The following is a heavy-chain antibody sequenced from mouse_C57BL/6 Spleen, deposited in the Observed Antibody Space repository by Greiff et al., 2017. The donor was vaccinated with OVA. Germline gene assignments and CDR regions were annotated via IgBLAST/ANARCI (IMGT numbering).Heavy chain of an antibody. CDR2: ISDGGSYT. D-gene: IGHD2-13*01. J-gene: IGHJ3*01. Sequence: EVQGVESGGGLVKPGGSLKLSCAASGFTFSSYAMSWVRQTPEKRLEWVATISDGGSYTYYPDNVKGRFTISRDNAKNNLYLQMSHLKSEDTAMYYCARDSDLIAYWGQGTLVTVSA. CDR3: ARDSDLIAY. CDR1: GFTFSSYA. V-gene: IGHV5-4*01.